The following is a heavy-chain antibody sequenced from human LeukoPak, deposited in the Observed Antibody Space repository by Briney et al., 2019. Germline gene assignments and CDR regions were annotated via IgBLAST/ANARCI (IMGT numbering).Heavy chain of an antibody. J-gene: IGHJ3*02. CDR2: MNPNSGNT. Sequence: ASVKVSCKASGYTFTSYDINWVRQATGQGLEWMGWMNPNSGNTGYAQKFQGRVTITRNTSISTAYMELSSLGSEDTAVYYCARFPPSSPSSPDAFDIWGQGTMVTVSS. D-gene: IGHD6-13*01. V-gene: IGHV1-8*03. CDR1: GYTFTSYD. CDR3: ARFPPSSPSSPDAFDI.